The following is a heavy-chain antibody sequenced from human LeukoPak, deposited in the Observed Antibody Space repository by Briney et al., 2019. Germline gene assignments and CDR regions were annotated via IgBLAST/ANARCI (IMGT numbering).Heavy chain of an antibody. Sequence: SETLSLTCTVSGGSISSYYWSWIRQPPGKGLEWIGYIYYSGSANYNPSLKSRVTISVDTSKNQFSLKLSSVTAADTAVYYCARGSAMYYYYYGMDVWGQGTTVTVSS. CDR1: GGSISSYY. D-gene: IGHD5-18*01. CDR3: ARGSAMYYYYYGMDV. V-gene: IGHV4-59*01. J-gene: IGHJ6*02. CDR2: IYYSGSA.